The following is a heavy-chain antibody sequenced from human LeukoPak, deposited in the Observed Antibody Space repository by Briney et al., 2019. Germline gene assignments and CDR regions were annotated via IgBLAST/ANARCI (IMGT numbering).Heavy chain of an antibody. CDR1: GYTFTSYD. J-gene: IGHJ4*02. V-gene: IGHV1-8*01. D-gene: IGHD3-10*01. CDR2: MNPNSGNT. Sequence: ASVKVSCKASGYTFTSYDINWVRQATGQGLEWMGWMNPNSGNTGYAQKFQGRVTMTRNTSISTAYMELSSLRSEDTAVYYCARGGRRYYYGSGSYYNEGYWGQGTLVTVSS. CDR3: ARGGRRYYYGSGSYYNEGY.